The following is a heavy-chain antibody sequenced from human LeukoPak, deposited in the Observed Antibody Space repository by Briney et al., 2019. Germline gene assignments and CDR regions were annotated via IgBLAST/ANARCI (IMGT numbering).Heavy chain of an antibody. V-gene: IGHV4-39*07. J-gene: IGHJ4*01. CDR2: LHYGGST. CDR1: GGSVSSNNYY. D-gene: IGHD6-19*01. Sequence: SETLSLTCTVSGGSVSSNNYYWDWVRQPPGKGLEWVGSLHYGGSTYYNPSLKSRVTMSVDTSKNQFSLKVNSVTAADTATYFCAREVAAGSYRGFDYWGQGTLVTVSS. CDR3: AREVAAGSYRGFDY.